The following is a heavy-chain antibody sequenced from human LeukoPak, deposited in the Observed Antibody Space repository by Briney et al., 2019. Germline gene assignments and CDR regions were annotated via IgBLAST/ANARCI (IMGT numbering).Heavy chain of an antibody. J-gene: IGHJ4*02. CDR2: IYPGDSDT. CDR1: GYSFTSYW. V-gene: IGHV5-51*01. D-gene: IGHD4-23*01. Sequence: HGESLKISCKGSGYSFTSYWIGWVRQMPGKGLEWMGIIYPGDSDTRYSPSFQGQVTISADKSISTAYLQWSSLKASDTAMYYCARSLPLYGGKVYFDYWGQGTLVTVSS. CDR3: ARSLPLYGGKVYFDY.